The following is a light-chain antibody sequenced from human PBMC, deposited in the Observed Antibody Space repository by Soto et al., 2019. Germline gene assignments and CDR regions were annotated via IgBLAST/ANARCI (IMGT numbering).Light chain of an antibody. V-gene: IGKV3D-15*01. CDR3: QQYNNWWT. CDR2: GAS. J-gene: IGKJ1*01. CDR1: QRVSSN. Sequence: EIVMTQSPATLSVSPGERATLSCRASQRVSSNLAWYHQKPGQAPRLLIYGASTRATGIPARFIGNGSGTEFTLTISSLQSEDFAVYYCQQYNNWWTFGQGTKVDIK.